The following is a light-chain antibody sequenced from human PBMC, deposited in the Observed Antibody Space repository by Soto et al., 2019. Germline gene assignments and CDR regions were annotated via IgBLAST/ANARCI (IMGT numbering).Light chain of an antibody. Sequence: EIVLTQSPGTLSLSPGERATLSCRASRTLSINSLAWYQQKPGQAPRLLIYAASTRATDIPERFSGSGSGTDFTLSISSLQPEDFATYYCQQSYSTPLTFGGGTKVEIK. J-gene: IGKJ4*01. CDR2: AAS. CDR3: QQSYSTPLT. CDR1: RTLSINS. V-gene: IGKV3-20*01.